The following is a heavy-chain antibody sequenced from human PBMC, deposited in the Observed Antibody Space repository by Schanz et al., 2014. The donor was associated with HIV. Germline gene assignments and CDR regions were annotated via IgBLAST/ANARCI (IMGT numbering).Heavy chain of an antibody. CDR2: ISSSSTYI. D-gene: IGHD3-3*01. J-gene: IGHJ6*02. V-gene: IGHV3-21*06. CDR3: ARDWRPNYDFWSGSIGVIGMNV. CDR1: GFTFSSYS. Sequence: EVQLVESGGGLVKPGGSLRLSCAAFGFTFSSYSMNWVRQAPGKGLEWVSSISSSSTYIDYADSVKGRFTIARDNANDSLFLQMNSLRAEDTAVYYCARDWRPNYDFWSGSIGVIGMNVWGQGTTVTVSS.